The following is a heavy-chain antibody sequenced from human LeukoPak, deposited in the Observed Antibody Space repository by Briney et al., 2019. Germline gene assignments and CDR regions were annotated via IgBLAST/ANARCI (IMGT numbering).Heavy chain of an antibody. J-gene: IGHJ6*03. CDR2: IYTSGST. D-gene: IGHD2-15*01. CDR1: GGSISSGGYS. V-gene: IGHV4-61*02. Sequence: SETLSLTCAVSGGSISSGGYSWSWIRQPAGKGLEWIGRIYTSGSTNYNPSLKSRVTMSVDTSKNQFSLKLSSVTAADTAVYYCARAGCGFSGGSCYYYYYYMDVWGKGTTVTISS. CDR3: ARAGCGFSGGSCYYYYYYMDV.